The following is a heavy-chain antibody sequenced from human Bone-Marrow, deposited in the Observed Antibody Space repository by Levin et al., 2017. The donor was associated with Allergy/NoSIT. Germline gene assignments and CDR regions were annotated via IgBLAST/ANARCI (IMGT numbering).Heavy chain of an antibody. CDR3: ARELQTATALGFLYYGLDV. J-gene: IGHJ6*02. CDR1: GGSIRSCGYY. CDR2: ISYSGAT. Sequence: MTSETLSLTCTVSGGSIRSCGYYWSWLRQRPGKGLEWLGNISYSGATYSNPSLKSRINISVDTTKNQFSLNLSSVTAAATAVYICARELQTATALGFLYYGLDVWGPGTTVTVSS. V-gene: IGHV4-31*03. D-gene: IGHD7-27*01.